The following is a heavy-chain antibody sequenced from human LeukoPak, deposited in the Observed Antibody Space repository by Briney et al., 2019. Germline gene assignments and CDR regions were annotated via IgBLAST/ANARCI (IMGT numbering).Heavy chain of an antibody. CDR3: ARDHVYGGADY. Sequence: GSLRLSCAASGFTFRIYAMHWVRQAPGKGLEWVAVISYDGTNEYYADSVRGRFRISRDNSKNTLYVQMNSLRTEDTALYYCARDHVYGGADYWGQGTLVTVSS. CDR2: ISYDGTNE. CDR1: GFTFRIYA. V-gene: IGHV3-30-3*01. D-gene: IGHD5/OR15-5a*01. J-gene: IGHJ4*02.